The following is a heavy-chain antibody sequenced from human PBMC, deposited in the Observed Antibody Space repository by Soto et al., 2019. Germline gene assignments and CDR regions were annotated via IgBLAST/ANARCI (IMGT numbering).Heavy chain of an antibody. D-gene: IGHD3-22*01. CDR1: GFTFSSYG. V-gene: IGHV3-30*18. CDR2: ISYDGSNK. CDR3: AKDSGSAYDSRALIAEYFQH. J-gene: IGHJ1*01. Sequence: QVQLVESGGGVVQPGRSLRLSCAASGFTFSSYGMHWVRQAPGKGLEWVAVISYDGSNKYYADSVKGRFTISRDNAKNSQYLQMNSLRAEDTAVYYCAKDSGSAYDSRALIAEYFQHWSKGTLVTVSS.